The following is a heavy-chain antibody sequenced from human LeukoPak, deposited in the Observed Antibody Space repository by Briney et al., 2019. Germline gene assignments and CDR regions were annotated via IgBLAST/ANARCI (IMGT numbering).Heavy chain of an antibody. D-gene: IGHD3-22*01. CDR2: IKQDGGEK. CDR3: ARDLRPRDSSGYYY. V-gene: IGHV3-7*04. J-gene: IGHJ4*02. CDR1: GFTFSSYW. Sequence: GGSLRLSCAASGFTFSSYWMSWVRQAPGKGLEWVANIKQDGGEKYLVHSVKGRFTISRDNAKNSLYLQMNSLRAEDTAVYYCARDLRPRDSSGYYYWGQGTLVTVSS.